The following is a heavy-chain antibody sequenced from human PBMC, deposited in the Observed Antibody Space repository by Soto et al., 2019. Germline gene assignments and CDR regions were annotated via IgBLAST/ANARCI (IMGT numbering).Heavy chain of an antibody. D-gene: IGHD3-22*01. J-gene: IGHJ6*02. CDR1: GGTFSNYG. CDR2: IVPIFGA. V-gene: IGHV1-69*12. Sequence: QVQLVQSGAEVKKPGSSVKVSCKSSGGTFSNYGFSWVRQAPGQGLECMGVIVPIFGAEHPQKFQGRATITAXVSXNXAVMELRGLSSEDTGVYYCARGGSDYEGSGYYQGHVWGQGTTVTVSS. CDR3: ARGGSDYEGSGYYQGHV.